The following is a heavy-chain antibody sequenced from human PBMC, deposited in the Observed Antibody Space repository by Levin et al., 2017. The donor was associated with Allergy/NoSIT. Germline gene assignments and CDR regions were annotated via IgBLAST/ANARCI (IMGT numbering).Heavy chain of an antibody. V-gene: IGHV3-30-3*01. J-gene: IGHJ4*02. CDR2: VSYNEGVK. D-gene: IGHD6-13*01. CDR3: ARDSAYSSSWYGFFDF. CDR1: GFGFSQYA. Sequence: PGESLKISCAASGFGFSQYAMHWVRQAPGKGLEWMAVVSYNEGVKYYSDSVKGRFTISRDNSKNTLYLQMSSLRAEDTAVYYCARDSAYSSSWYGFFDFWGQGILVTVSS.